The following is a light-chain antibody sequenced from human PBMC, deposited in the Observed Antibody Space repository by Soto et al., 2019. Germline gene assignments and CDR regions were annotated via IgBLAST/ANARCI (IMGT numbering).Light chain of an antibody. CDR3: QQYGNSPKCT. Sequence: PGERATLSCRASETVDSTYLAWYQQRPGQAPRLLIYGASIRAAGIPDRFSGSGYDTDFTLTISRLEPEDFAVYYCQQYGNSPKCTVGPGTKVDIK. V-gene: IGKV3-20*01. J-gene: IGKJ3*01. CDR1: ETVDSTY. CDR2: GAS.